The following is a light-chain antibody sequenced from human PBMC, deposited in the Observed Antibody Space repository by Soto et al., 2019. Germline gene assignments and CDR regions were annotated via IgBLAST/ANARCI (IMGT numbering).Light chain of an antibody. J-gene: IGKJ1*01. V-gene: IGKV1-39*01. Sequence: DLQLPPSPSSLSASVGDRVTITCRTSQSISTSLNWYQQKAGEAPKLLIYGASTLQSGVPLRFSGSGSGTDFTLTISSLQREDFATYYCQESYTFLWGTCGQGTKVAIK. CDR1: QSISTS. CDR3: QESYTFLWGT. CDR2: GAS.